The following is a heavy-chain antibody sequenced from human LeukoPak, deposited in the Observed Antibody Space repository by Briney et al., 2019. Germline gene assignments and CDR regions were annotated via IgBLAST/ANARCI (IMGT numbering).Heavy chain of an antibody. CDR2: IFYSGST. Sequence: PSETLSLTCTVSGASVSSSSYYWEWIRRPPGKGLEWVGSIFYSGSTSYNPSLKSRVTMSVDTSKNQFSLRLNSVTATDTAVYYCATRRSGSHPYYWGQGTLVTVSS. CDR1: GASVSSSSYY. D-gene: IGHD1-26*01. CDR3: ATRRSGSHPYY. J-gene: IGHJ4*02. V-gene: IGHV4-39*01.